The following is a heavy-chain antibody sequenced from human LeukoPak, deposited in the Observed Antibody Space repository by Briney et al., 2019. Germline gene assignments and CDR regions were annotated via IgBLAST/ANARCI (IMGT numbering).Heavy chain of an antibody. CDR1: GYTFTSYD. CDR2: MNPNSGNT. CDR3: ARRAPGRAGTTRGAFDI. D-gene: IGHD1-1*01. V-gene: IGHV1-8*03. Sequence: VASVKVSCKASGYTFTSYDINRVRQATGQGLEWMGWMNPNSGNTGYAQKFQGRVTITRNTSISTAYMELSSLRSEDTAVYYCARRAPGRAGTTRGAFDIWGQGTMVTVSS. J-gene: IGHJ3*02.